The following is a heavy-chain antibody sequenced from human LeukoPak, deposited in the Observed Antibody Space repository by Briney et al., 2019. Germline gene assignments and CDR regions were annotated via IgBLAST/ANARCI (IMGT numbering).Heavy chain of an antibody. CDR1: GYTFTSYD. Sequence: ASVKVSCKASGYTFTSYDINWVRQATGQGLEWMGWMNPNSGSTGYAQKFQGRVTMTRNTSISTAYMELSSLRSEDTAVYYCASYGRTEGDAFDIWGQGTMVTVSS. J-gene: IGHJ3*02. CDR2: MNPNSGST. CDR3: ASYGRTEGDAFDI. V-gene: IGHV1-8*01. D-gene: IGHD1/OR15-1a*01.